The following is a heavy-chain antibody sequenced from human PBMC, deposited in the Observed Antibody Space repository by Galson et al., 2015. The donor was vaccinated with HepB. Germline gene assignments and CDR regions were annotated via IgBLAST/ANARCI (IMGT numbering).Heavy chain of an antibody. CDR2: ISADGKTK. CDR3: AREDYNDYVRLDY. V-gene: IGHV3-48*04. J-gene: IGHJ4*02. Sequence: SLRLSCAASGFTFNRHSMHWVRRAPGKGLEWISYISADGKTKHYAASVRGRFTISRDDAKTSLFLHMTSLRGDDTAVYYCAREDYNDYVRLDYWGQGTLVSISS. CDR1: GFTFNRHS. D-gene: IGHD4-17*01.